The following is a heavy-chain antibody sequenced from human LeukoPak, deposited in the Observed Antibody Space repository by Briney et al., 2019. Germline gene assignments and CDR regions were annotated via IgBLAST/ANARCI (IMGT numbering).Heavy chain of an antibody. CDR3: ARGRTLAARPDVYYFDY. CDR1: GYSFTSGHY. V-gene: IGHV4-38-2*02. Sequence: SETLSLTCSVSGYSFTSGHYWGWIQQPPGKGLEWIANIYHTGSAHYNPSLKSRVTISVDTSKNQFSLKLSSVTAADTAVYYCARGRTLAARPDVYYFDYWGQGTLVTVSS. D-gene: IGHD6-6*01. J-gene: IGHJ4*02. CDR2: IYHTGSA.